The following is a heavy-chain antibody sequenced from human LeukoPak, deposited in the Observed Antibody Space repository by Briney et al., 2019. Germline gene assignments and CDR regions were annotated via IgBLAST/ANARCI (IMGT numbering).Heavy chain of an antibody. D-gene: IGHD1-26*01. CDR2: IWYDGSNK. CDR1: GFTFSSYG. J-gene: IGHJ3*02. CDR3: ARDPGDSVGNHAFDI. V-gene: IGHV3-33*01. Sequence: PGGSLRLSCAASGFTFSSYGVHWVRQAPGKGLEWVAVIWYDGSNKYYADSVKGRFTVSRDNSKNTVYLQMNSLRAEDTAVYYCARDPGDSVGNHAFDIWCQGTMVTVSS.